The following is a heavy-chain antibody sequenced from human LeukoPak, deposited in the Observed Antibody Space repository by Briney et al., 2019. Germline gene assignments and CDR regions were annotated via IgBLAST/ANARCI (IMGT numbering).Heavy chain of an antibody. D-gene: IGHD6-13*01. CDR2: IYYSTST. CDR1: GGSISSSSYS. CDR3: ARHVGVMAAAEV. Sequence: PSETLSLTCTVSGGSISSSSYSWGWIRHPPGKGLEWIGSIYYSTSTYYNPSLKSRVTISVDKSKNQFSLKLSSVTAADTAVYYCARHVGVMAAAEVWGQGTLVTVSS. V-gene: IGHV4-39*01. J-gene: IGHJ1*01.